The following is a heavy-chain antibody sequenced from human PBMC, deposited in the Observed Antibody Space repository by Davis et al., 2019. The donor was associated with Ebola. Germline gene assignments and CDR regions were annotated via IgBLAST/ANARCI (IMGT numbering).Heavy chain of an antibody. CDR1: GYTFTSYY. J-gene: IGHJ6*02. CDR3: ARGRGLRFLEWLQKHYYGMDV. D-gene: IGHD3-3*01. V-gene: IGHV1-46*01. Sequence: ASVKVSCKASGYTFTSYYMHWVRQAPGQGLEWMGIINPSGSSTSYGQKFQGRVTMTRDTSTSTVYMEPSSLRSEDTAVYYCARGRGLRFLEWLQKHYYGMDVWGQGTTVTVSS. CDR2: INPSGSST.